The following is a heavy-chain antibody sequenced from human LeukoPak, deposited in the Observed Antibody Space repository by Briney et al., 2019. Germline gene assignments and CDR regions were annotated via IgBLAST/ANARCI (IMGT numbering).Heavy chain of an antibody. J-gene: IGHJ5*02. V-gene: IGHV4-34*01. D-gene: IGHD6-13*01. CDR3: ARGRGFGSSFRYGGKNWFDP. Sequence: SETLSLTCAVYGGSFSGYYWSWIRQPPGKGLEWIGEINHSGSTNYNPSLQSRVTISVDTSKNQFSLKLSSVTAADTAVYYCARGRGFGSSFRYGGKNWFDPWGQGTLVTVSS. CDR2: INHSGST. CDR1: GGSFSGYY.